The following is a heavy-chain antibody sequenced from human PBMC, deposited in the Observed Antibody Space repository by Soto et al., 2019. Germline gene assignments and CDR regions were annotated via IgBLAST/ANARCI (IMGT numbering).Heavy chain of an antibody. Sequence: QVQLVQSGAEVKKPGASVKVSCKASGYTFTVFTIHWVRQAPGQRLEWMGWINAANGNTKYSQKFQSRVTITGDTSASTAYMELSSLRSEDTAVYYCARDPGDYWGRGTLVTVSS. V-gene: IGHV1-3*01. CDR3: ARDPGDY. J-gene: IGHJ4*01. CDR2: INAANGNT. D-gene: IGHD3-10*01. CDR1: GYTFTVFT.